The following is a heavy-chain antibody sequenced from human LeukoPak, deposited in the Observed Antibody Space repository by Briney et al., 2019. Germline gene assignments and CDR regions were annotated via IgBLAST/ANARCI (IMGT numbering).Heavy chain of an antibody. J-gene: IGHJ4*02. V-gene: IGHV3-74*01. CDR2: LNSDGTTI. D-gene: IGHD3-10*02. CDR3: VRGAGGPRNYVLDY. CDR1: GFTFSGYG. Sequence: GGSLRLSCVASGFTFSGYGMHWVRQAPGMGLVWVSRLNSDGTTINYADSVKGRFTISRDNAKNTVYLQMSGLRDDDTALYFCVRGAGGPRNYVLDYWGQGALVTVSS.